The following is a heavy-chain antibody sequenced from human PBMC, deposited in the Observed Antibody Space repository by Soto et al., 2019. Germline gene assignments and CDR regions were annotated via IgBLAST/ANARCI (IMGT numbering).Heavy chain of an antibody. CDR3: ARESRYCSAGSCYFLPGIDY. CDR1: GGTFSSYA. J-gene: IGHJ4*02. Sequence: VQLVQSGAEVKKPGSSVKVSCKASGGTFSSYAISWVRQAPGHGLEWMGGIIPIFGTANYAQKFQGRVTITADESTSTSYMELSSLRSEDTAVYYCARESRYCSAGSCYFLPGIDYWGQVTLVTVSS. CDR2: IIPIFGTA. V-gene: IGHV1-69*12. D-gene: IGHD2-15*01.